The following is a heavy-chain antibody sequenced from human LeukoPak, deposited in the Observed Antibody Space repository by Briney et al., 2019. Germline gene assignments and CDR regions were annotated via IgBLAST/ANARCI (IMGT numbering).Heavy chain of an antibody. J-gene: IGHJ4*02. V-gene: IGHV3-66*01. D-gene: IGHD4-17*01. CDR1: GFTVSSNY. CDR3: AREYDYGLTGYFDY. CDR2: IYSGGST. Sequence: GGSLRLSCAASGFTVSSNYMSWVRQAPGKGVEWVSVIYSGGSTYYADSVKGRFTISRDNSKNTLYLQMNSLRAEDTAVYYCAREYDYGLTGYFDYWGQGTLVTVSS.